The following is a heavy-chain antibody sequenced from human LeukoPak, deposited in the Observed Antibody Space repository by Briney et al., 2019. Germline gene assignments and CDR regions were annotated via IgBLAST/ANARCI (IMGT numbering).Heavy chain of an antibody. Sequence: MPGGSLRLSCTASGFTFSSYSMNWVRQAPGKGLEWVSSISSSSSYIYYADSVKGRFTISRDNAKNSLYLQMNSLRAEDTAVYYCARHISTTYYFDYWGQGTLVTVSS. CDR1: GFTFSSYS. V-gene: IGHV3-21*01. CDR3: ARHISTTYYFDY. J-gene: IGHJ4*02. CDR2: ISSSSSYI. D-gene: IGHD1-1*01.